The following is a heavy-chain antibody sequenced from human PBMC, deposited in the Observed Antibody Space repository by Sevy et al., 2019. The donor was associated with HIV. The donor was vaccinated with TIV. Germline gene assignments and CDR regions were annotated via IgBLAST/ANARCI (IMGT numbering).Heavy chain of an antibody. CDR2: LKSDVYGGTV. V-gene: IGHV3-49*04. CDR1: GFTFGDYC. J-gene: IGHJ4*02. D-gene: IGHD6-13*01. CDR3: TRRKAAQSIFDY. Sequence: GGSLRLSCTASGFTFGDYCMSWVRQAPGKALEWVAFLKSDVYGGTVDHAASVRGRFVISRDDSKTIAYLQMNDLKTEDTGVYYCTRRKAAQSIFDYWGQGALVTVSS.